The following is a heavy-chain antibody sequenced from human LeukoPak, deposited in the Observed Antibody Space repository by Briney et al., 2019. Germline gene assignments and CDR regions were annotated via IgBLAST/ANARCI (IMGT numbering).Heavy chain of an antibody. CDR1: GYTFNSYG. CDR3: ARDLRRPLGMTAAVRKPQNSLGY. Sequence: GASVKVSCKASGYTFNSYGITWVRQAPGEGLEWMGWSSAYNGNTNYAQKFQGRVTMTTDASTHTAYMELSSLTFSDTAIYYCARDLRRPLGMTAAVRKPQNSLGYWGQGTLVTVSS. V-gene: IGHV1-18*01. J-gene: IGHJ4*02. CDR2: SSAYNGNT. D-gene: IGHD6-13*01.